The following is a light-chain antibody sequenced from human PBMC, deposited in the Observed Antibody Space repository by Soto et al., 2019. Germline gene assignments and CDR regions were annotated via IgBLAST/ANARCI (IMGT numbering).Light chain of an antibody. J-gene: IGKJ1*01. CDR3: QHYNSYSEA. Sequence: DIQMAQSPSTLSASLGDGVTFTCPVLQTISSWLAWYQQKPGKAPKLLIYKASTLKSGVPSRFSGSGSGTEFTLTISSLQPDDFATYYCQHYNSYSEAFGQGTKVDIK. CDR2: KAS. CDR1: QTISSW. V-gene: IGKV1-5*03.